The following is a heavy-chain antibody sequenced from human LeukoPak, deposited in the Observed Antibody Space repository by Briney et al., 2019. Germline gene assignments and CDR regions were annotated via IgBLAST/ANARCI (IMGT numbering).Heavy chain of an antibody. CDR3: ARDGCCFDF. CDR2: IKGDGSKI. J-gene: IGHJ4*02. D-gene: IGHD3-10*01. CDR1: GFTFSEYW. Sequence: PGGSLRLSCGASGFTFSEYWMSWVRQAPGRGPEWVANIKGDGSKIYYVDSVKGRFTISRDNDKNSLYLQMNNLRVEDTAVYHCARDGCCFDFWGQGALVTVSS. V-gene: IGHV3-7*01.